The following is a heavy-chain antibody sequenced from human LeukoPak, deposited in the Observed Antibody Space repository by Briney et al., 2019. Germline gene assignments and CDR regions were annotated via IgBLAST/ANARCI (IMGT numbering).Heavy chain of an antibody. J-gene: IGHJ5*02. Sequence: SETLSLTCTVSGGSISSYYWSWIRQPPGKGLELIGYIYYSGSTNYNPSLKSRVTISVDTSKNQFSLKLSSVTAADTAVYYCAIARRTTVTTLWFDPWGQGTLVTVSS. CDR3: AIARRTTVTTLWFDP. V-gene: IGHV4-59*01. CDR2: IYYSGST. CDR1: GGSISSYY. D-gene: IGHD4-17*01.